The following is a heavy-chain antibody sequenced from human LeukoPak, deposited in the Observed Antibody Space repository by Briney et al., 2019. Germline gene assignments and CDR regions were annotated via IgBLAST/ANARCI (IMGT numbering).Heavy chain of an antibody. D-gene: IGHD1-26*01. CDR2: IYYSGST. J-gene: IGHJ5*02. V-gene: IGHV4-59*08. CDR3: ARLSSGSYRNWFDP. CDR1: GGSISSYY. Sequence: PSETLSLTCTVSGGSISSYYWSWIRQPPGKGLEWIGYIYYSGSTSYNPSLKSRVTISVDTSKNQFSLKLSSVTAADTAVYYCARLSSGSYRNWFDPWGQGTLVTVSS.